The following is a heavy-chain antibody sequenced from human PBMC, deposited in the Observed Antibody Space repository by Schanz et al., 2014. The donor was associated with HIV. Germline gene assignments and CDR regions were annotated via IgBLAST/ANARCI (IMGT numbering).Heavy chain of an antibody. Sequence: QVQLVQSGAEVKKTGSSVKVSCKASGGTFRSNAITWVRQAPGQGLEWIGHFNVMLSKINSAQKFQGRVSMTADPSTNTAYMEMRGLRFEDTAVYYCARAEGYSTSSAWGEDYNYYGMDVWGQGTTVSVS. D-gene: IGHD6-6*01. CDR3: ARAEGYSTSSAWGEDYNYYGMDV. CDR1: GGTFRSNA. CDR2: FNVMLSKI. J-gene: IGHJ6*02. V-gene: IGHV1-69*01.